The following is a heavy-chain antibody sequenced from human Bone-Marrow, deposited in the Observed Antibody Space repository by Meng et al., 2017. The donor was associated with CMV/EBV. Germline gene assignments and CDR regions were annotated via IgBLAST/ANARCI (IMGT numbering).Heavy chain of an antibody. J-gene: IGHJ6*02. CDR2: IRSKADSGTA. Sequence: GESLKISCAASGFTFSDIWMTWVRQAPGKGLEWVGRIRSKADSGTADYAAPVKGRFTISRDDSKNTLYLQMNTLKTEDTAVYYCTRQIYVVGLVVWGQGHTVTGSS. D-gene: IGHD2/OR15-2a*01. V-gene: IGHV3-15*01. CDR3: TRQIYVVGLVV. CDR1: GFTFSDIW.